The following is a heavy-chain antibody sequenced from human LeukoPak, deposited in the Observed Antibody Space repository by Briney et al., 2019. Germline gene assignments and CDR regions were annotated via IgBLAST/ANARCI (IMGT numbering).Heavy chain of an antibody. V-gene: IGHV1-46*01. D-gene: IGHD6-19*01. CDR3: ARAEPFSGGWYYHY. CDR1: GYSFTTYY. Sequence: ASVKVSCKASGYSFTTYYMHWVRQAPGQGLEWMGIINPSGGSTDYSQRFQGRVTTTRDTSTSTVHMELSSLRSDDTAVYYCARAEPFSGGWYYHYWGQGTLVTVSS. J-gene: IGHJ4*02. CDR2: INPSGGST.